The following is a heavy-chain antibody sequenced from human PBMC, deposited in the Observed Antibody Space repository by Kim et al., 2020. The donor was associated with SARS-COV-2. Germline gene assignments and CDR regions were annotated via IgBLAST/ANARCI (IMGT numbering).Heavy chain of an antibody. J-gene: IGHJ1*01. CDR3: ARHQAGGCSGGSCYASLRASFDW. Sequence: SETLSLTCTVSGGSFSSSSYYWGWVRQPPGKGLEWFGSSYYTGTTYYNPSLKSRVNISVDTSKNQFSLKLSSVTAADMAVYYCARHQAGGCSGGSCYASLRASFDWGGQGTLVTVSS. D-gene: IGHD2-15*01. V-gene: IGHV4-39*01. CDR1: GGSFSSSSYY. CDR2: SYYTGTT.